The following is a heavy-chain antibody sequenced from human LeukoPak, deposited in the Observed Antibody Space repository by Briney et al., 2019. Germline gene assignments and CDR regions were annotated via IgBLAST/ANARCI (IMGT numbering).Heavy chain of an antibody. D-gene: IGHD2-21*02. V-gene: IGHV1-69*13. CDR2: IIPIFGTA. Sequence: GASVKVSCKASGGTFSGYAISWVRQAPGQGLEWMGGIIPIFGTANYAQKFQGRVTITADESTSTAYMELSSLRSEDTAVYYCVWESHVVTAIRYFDYWGQGTLVTVSS. CDR3: VWESHVVTAIRYFDY. CDR1: GGTFSGYA. J-gene: IGHJ4*02.